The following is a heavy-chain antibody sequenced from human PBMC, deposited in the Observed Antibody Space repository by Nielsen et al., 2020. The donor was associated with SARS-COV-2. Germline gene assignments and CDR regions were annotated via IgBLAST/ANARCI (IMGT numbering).Heavy chain of an antibody. CDR2: IGTGGDT. V-gene: IGHV3-13*01. Sequence: GVLKISCAASGFTFNNYDMHWVRQAQGKGLEWVSAIGTGGDTFYPGSVKGRFTISRENAKNSLYLQMNSLRAGDTAVYYCARAGALSSSWYSMDFWGQGTTVTVSS. D-gene: IGHD6-13*01. CDR3: ARAGALSSSWYSMDF. J-gene: IGHJ6*02. CDR1: GFTFNNYD.